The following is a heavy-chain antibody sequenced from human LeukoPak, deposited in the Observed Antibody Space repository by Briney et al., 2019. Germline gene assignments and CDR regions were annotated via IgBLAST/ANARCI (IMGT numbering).Heavy chain of an antibody. CDR1: GGTFSSYA. CDR3: ASHRPYSGSYYFDY. V-gene: IGHV1-69*13. D-gene: IGHD1-26*01. J-gene: IGHJ4*02. CDR2: IIPIFGTA. Sequence: GASVKVSCKASGGTFSSYAISWVRQAPGQGLEWMGGIIPIFGTANYAQKFQGRVTITADESTSTAYMELSSLRSEDTAVYYCASHRPYSGSYYFDYWGQGTLVTASS.